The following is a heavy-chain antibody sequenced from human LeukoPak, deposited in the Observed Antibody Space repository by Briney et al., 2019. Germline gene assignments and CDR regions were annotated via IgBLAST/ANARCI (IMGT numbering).Heavy chain of an antibody. CDR1: GFTFSSYG. V-gene: IGHV3-30*18. J-gene: IGHJ6*02. CDR3: AKIPRRDGYISHYYYYGMDV. CDR2: ILYDGSNK. Sequence: PGGSLRLSCAASGFTFSSYGLHWVRQAPGKGLQWVAVILYDGSNKFYADSVKGRFTISRDNSKNTLYLQMDGLRAEDTAVYYCAKIPRRDGYISHYYYYGMDVWGQGTTVTVSS. D-gene: IGHD5-24*01.